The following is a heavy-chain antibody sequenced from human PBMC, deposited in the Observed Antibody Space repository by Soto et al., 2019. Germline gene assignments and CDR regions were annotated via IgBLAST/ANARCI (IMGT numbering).Heavy chain of an antibody. CDR2: IKQDGSEK. V-gene: IGHV3-7*01. CDR3: ASGPSKPDCSSTSCYADYYYYMDV. J-gene: IGHJ6*03. CDR1: GFTFSSYW. D-gene: IGHD2-2*01. Sequence: EVQLVESGGGLVQPGGSLRLSCAASGFTFSSYWMSWVRQAPGKGLEWVANIKQDGSEKYYVDSVKGRFTISRDNSKNSLYLQMNNLRAEDTAVYYCASGPSKPDCSSTSCYADYYYYMDVWGKGTTVTVS.